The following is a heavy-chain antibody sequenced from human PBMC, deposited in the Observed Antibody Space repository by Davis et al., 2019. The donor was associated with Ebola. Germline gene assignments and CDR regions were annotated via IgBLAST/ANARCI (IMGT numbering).Heavy chain of an antibody. CDR2: IIPILGIA. D-gene: IGHD6-6*01. CDR1: GGTFSSYA. J-gene: IGHJ6*02. Sequence: SVKVSCKASGGTFSSYAISWVRQAPGQGLEWMGRIIPILGIANYAQKFQGRVTITADESTSTAYMELSSLRSEDTAVYYCARDLYSSSPDYYYGMDVWGQGTTVTVSS. V-gene: IGHV1-69*04. CDR3: ARDLYSSSPDYYYGMDV.